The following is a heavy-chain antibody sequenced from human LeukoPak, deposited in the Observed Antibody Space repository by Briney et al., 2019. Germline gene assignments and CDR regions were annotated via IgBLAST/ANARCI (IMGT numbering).Heavy chain of an antibody. CDR3: AKSFHSSGWFYYYDMDV. D-gene: IGHD6-19*01. CDR2: IWYDGSNK. CDR1: GFTFSSYG. Sequence: QSGGSLRLSCAASGFTFSSYGMHWVRQAPGKGLEWVAVIWYDGSNKYYADSVKGRFTISRDNSKNTLYLQMNSLRAEDTAVYYCAKSFHSSGWFYYYDMDVWGQGTTVTVSS. J-gene: IGHJ6*02. V-gene: IGHV3-33*06.